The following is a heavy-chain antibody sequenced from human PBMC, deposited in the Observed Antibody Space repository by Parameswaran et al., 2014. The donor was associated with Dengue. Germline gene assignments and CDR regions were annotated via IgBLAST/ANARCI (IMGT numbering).Heavy chain of an antibody. CDR2: IWYDGSNK. CDR3: ARDGRFGEYVNGYYYGMDV. V-gene: IGHV3-33*01. J-gene: IGHJ6*02. D-gene: IGHD3-10*01. Sequence: WIRQPPGKGLGWVAVIWYDGSNKYYADSVKGRFTISRDNSKNTLYLQMNSLRAEDTAVYYCARDGRFGEYVNGYYYGMDVWGQGTTVTVSS.